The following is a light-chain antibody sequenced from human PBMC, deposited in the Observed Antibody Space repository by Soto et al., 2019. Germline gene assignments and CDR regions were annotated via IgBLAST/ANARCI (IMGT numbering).Light chain of an antibody. V-gene: IGLV1-40*01. J-gene: IGLJ1*01. CDR1: SSNIGAGYD. CDR2: GNS. Sequence: QSVLTHPPSVSVAPGQSATISFTGSSSNIGAGYDVHWYQQLPGTAPKLLIFGNSNRPSGVPDRFSGSKSGTSASLAITGLQAEDEADYYCQSYDSSLSGYVFGTGTKVTVL. CDR3: QSYDSSLSGYV.